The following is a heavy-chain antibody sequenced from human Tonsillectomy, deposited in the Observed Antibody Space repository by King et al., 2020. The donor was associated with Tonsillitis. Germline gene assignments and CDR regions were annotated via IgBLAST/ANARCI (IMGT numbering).Heavy chain of an antibody. CDR2: ISYDGSNK. V-gene: IGHV3-30*18. J-gene: IGHJ3*02. CDR1: GFTFSSYG. D-gene: IGHD3-16*01. Sequence: VQLVESGGGVVQPGRSLRLSCAASGFTFSSYGMQWVRQAPGKGLEWVAVISYDGSNKYYADSVKGRFTISRDNSKNTLYLQMNSLRAEDTALCYCAKSKGSFGGVMAFDIWGHGTMVTVSS. CDR3: AKSKGSFGGVMAFDI.